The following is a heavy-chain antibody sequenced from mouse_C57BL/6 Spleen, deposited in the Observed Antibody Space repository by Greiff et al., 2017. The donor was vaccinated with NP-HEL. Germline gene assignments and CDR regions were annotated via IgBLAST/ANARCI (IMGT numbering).Heavy chain of an antibody. V-gene: IGHV1-82*01. CDR1: GYAFSSSW. CDR2: IYPGDGDT. J-gene: IGHJ4*01. CDR3: ARDLHYAMDY. Sequence: QLQQSGPELVKPGASVKISCKASGYAFSSSWMNWVKQRPGKGLEWIGRIYPGDGDTNYNGKFKGKATLTADKSSSTAYMQLSSLTSEDSAVYFCARDLHYAMDYWGQRTSVTVSS.